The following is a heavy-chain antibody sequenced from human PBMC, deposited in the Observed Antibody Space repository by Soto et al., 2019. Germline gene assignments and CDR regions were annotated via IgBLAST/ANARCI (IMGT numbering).Heavy chain of an antibody. J-gene: IGHJ2*01. CDR1: GGSINNYY. CDR2: IYYSGRT. Sequence: PSETLSLTCTVSGGSINNYYWSWIRQPPGKGLEWIGYIYYSGRTSYNPSLKSRVTISVDTSKNQFSLKLSSVTAADTAVYYCARAVTTIHFDLWGRGTLVTVSS. D-gene: IGHD4-17*01. V-gene: IGHV4-59*12. CDR3: ARAVTTIHFDL.